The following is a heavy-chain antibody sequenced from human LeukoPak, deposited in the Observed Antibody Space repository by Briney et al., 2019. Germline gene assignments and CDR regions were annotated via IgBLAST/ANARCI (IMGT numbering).Heavy chain of an antibody. V-gene: IGHV3-48*01. Sequence: GGSLRLSCAASGFTFSTYTVNWVRQPPGKGLEWVSNIGTSSSTIYYADSVKGRFTISRDNAKNSLYLQMNSLRADDTAVYYCARFAAGGSYYYYMDVWGKGTTVTVSS. CDR1: GFTFSTYT. J-gene: IGHJ6*03. D-gene: IGHD6-25*01. CDR3: ARFAAGGSYYYYMDV. CDR2: IGTSSSTI.